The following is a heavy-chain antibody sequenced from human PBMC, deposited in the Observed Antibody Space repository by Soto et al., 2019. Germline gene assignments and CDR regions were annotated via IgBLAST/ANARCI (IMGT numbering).Heavy chain of an antibody. CDR2: ISYDGSDK. D-gene: IGHD6-13*01. CDR1: GFTFSSYG. Sequence: HVQLVESGGGVVQPGRSLRLSCSASGFTFSSYGMHWVRQAPGKGLEWVAIISYDGSDKYFADSVRGRFTSSRDTSKNTLVRQMRSLRAEDTSLYYCAKGFLPAGGSHDGLDRWGQGTIVTVS. J-gene: IGHJ3*01. CDR3: AKGFLPAGGSHDGLDR. V-gene: IGHV3-30*18.